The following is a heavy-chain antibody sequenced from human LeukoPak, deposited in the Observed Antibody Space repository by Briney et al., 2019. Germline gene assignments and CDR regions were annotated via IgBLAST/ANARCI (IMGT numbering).Heavy chain of an antibody. Sequence: ASVKVSCKVSGYTLTELSMHWVRQAPGKGLEWMGGFDPEEGETIYAQKFQGRVTMTEDTSTDTAYMELSSLRSEDTAVYYCATARYDFWSGYYQYYFDYWGQGTLVTVSS. CDR3: ATARYDFWSGYYQYYFDY. J-gene: IGHJ4*02. D-gene: IGHD3-3*01. CDR2: FDPEEGET. CDR1: GYTLTELS. V-gene: IGHV1-24*01.